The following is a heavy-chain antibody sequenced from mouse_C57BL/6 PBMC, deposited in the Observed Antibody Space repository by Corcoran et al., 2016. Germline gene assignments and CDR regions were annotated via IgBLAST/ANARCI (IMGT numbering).Heavy chain of an antibody. CDR2: INTYSGVP. CDR1: GYTFTTYG. Sequence: QIQLVQSGPELKKPGETVKISCMASGYTFTTYGMSWVKQAPGKGLKWMGWINTYSGVPTYADDFKGRFAFSLETSASTAYLQINNLKNEDTATYFCARGFITTVVADYWGQGTTLTVSS. CDR3: ARGFITTVVADY. J-gene: IGHJ2*01. D-gene: IGHD1-1*01. V-gene: IGHV9-3*01.